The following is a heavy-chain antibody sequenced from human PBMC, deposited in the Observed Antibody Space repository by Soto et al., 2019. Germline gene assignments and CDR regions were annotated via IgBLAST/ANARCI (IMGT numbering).Heavy chain of an antibody. CDR1: GYTFTSYG. Sequence: ASLKVSCKASGYTFTSYGISWVRQAPGQGLEWMGGISAYNGNTNYAQKLQGRVTMTTDTSTSTAYMELRSLRSDDTAVYYCARGYGDTMVRGPTPGFDYWGQGTLVTVSS. J-gene: IGHJ4*02. V-gene: IGHV1-18*01. CDR3: ARGYGDTMVRGPTPGFDY. CDR2: ISAYNGNT. D-gene: IGHD3-10*01.